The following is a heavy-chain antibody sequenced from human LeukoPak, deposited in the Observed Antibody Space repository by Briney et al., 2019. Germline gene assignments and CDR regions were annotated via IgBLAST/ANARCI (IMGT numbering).Heavy chain of an antibody. CDR2: IYYSGST. CDR3: ARLRGLYYDSRPS. CDR1: GGSISSSSYY. J-gene: IGHJ5*02. D-gene: IGHD3-22*01. V-gene: IGHV4-39*02. Sequence: SETLSLTYTVSGGSISSSSYYWGWSRQPPGKGLEWIGSIYYSGSTYYNPSLKSRVTISVDTSKNHFSLRLSSVTAADTAVYYCARLRGLYYDSRPSWGQGTLVTVSS.